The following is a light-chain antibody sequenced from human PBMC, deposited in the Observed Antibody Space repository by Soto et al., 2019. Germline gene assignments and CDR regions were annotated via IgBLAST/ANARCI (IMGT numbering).Light chain of an antibody. V-gene: IGLV1-47*01. J-gene: IGLJ2*01. CDR1: TSNIGSNY. Sequence: QAVVTQAPSASGTPGQRVTISCSGSTSNIGSNYVYWYQQLPGTAPKLLISLNDQRPSGVPDRFSGSKSGTSASLAISGLRSEDEGDYYCAAWDDSLRGSVVFGGGTKLTVL. CDR2: LND. CDR3: AAWDDSLRGSVV.